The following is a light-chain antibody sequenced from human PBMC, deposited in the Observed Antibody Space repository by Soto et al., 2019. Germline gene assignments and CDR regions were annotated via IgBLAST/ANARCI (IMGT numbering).Light chain of an antibody. CDR2: DAS. V-gene: IGKV1-5*01. J-gene: IGKJ1*01. CDR1: QGISSW. CDR3: QQYYSTWT. Sequence: DIQLTQSPSFLSASVGDRVTITCRASQGISSWLAWYQQKPGKAPKLLIYDASSLESGVPSRFSGSGSETDFTLTISSLQAEDVAVYYCQQYYSTWTFGQGTKVDI.